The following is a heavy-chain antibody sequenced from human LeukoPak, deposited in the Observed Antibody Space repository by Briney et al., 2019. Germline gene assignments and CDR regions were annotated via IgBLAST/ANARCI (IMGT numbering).Heavy chain of an antibody. V-gene: IGHV3-23*01. Sequence: GGSLRLSCAASGFTFSSYAMSWVRQAPGKGLEWVSAISGSGGSTYYADSLKGRFTISRDNAKNSLYLQINSLRAEDTAVYYCARGPIDNFDYWGQGTLVTVSS. CDR2: ISGSGGST. CDR3: ARGPIDNFDY. J-gene: IGHJ4*02. CDR1: GFTFSSYA.